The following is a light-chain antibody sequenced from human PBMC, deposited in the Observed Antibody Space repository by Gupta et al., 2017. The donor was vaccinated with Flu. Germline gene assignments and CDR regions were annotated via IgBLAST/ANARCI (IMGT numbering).Light chain of an antibody. V-gene: IGKV1-39*01. CDR2: TTS. CDR3: QLSDNFPYI. CDR1: HNIGAF. Sequence: DIQMTQSPSSLSASVGDGVTITCRASHNIGAFVNWYQQKPGKAPKLLIYTTSSLQTGVPSRFSGRASGTDFTLTISSLQPEDSATYYCQLSDNFPYIFGQGTKLHIK. J-gene: IGKJ2*01.